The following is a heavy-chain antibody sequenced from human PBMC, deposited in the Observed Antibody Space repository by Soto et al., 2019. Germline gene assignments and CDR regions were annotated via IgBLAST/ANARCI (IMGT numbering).Heavy chain of an antibody. J-gene: IGHJ5*02. CDR1: GGSISSCGYY. CDR2: VYYSGST. D-gene: IGHD2-15*01. Sequence: QVQLQESGPGLVKPSQTLSLTCTVSGGSISSCGYYWSWIRQHPVKGLEWIGYVYYSGSTYYNPSLKSRVTISVDASKNQFARKLSSVTAADTAVYYCSGGVVNRNWFDPWGQGTLVTVSS. CDR3: SGGVVNRNWFDP. V-gene: IGHV4-31*03.